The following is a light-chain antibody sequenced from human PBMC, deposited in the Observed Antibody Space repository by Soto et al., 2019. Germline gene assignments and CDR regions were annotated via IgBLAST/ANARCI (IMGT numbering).Light chain of an antibody. J-gene: IGKJ4*01. CDR3: QRYNKWPLT. V-gene: IGKV3-15*01. Sequence: EIIMTQSPATLSLAPGEGATLSCRASQGIGSTLAWYQHKPGQTPRLLIYDTSTRATGVPARFSGSRSGTEFTLTINSLQSEDFAVYYCQRYNKWPLTFGGGTKVEIX. CDR2: DTS. CDR1: QGIGST.